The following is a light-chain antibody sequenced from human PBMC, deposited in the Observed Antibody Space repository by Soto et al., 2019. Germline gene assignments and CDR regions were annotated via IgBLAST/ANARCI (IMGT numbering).Light chain of an antibody. Sequence: EIVLTQSPATLSLSPGDRATLSCRASQSVGGYLAWYQQKPGQAPRLLIYDASTTAAGIPARFSGTGSGTDFTLTISSLEPEDFAVYYCQQRSDWQTFGQGTRLEIK. CDR2: DAS. J-gene: IGKJ5*01. CDR3: QQRSDWQT. V-gene: IGKV3-11*01. CDR1: QSVGGY.